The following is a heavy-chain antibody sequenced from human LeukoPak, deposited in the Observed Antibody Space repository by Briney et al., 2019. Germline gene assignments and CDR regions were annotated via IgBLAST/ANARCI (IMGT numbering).Heavy chain of an antibody. CDR3: AKGPSSQTPNDAFDI. CDR2: ISYDGSNK. Sequence: GGSLRLSCAASGFTFRSYGMHWVRQAPGKGLEWVAVISYDGSNKYYADSVKGRFTISRDNSKNTLYLQMNSLRAEDTAVYYCAKGPSSQTPNDAFDIWGQGTMVTVSS. V-gene: IGHV3-30*18. J-gene: IGHJ3*02. D-gene: IGHD6-13*01. CDR1: GFTFRSYG.